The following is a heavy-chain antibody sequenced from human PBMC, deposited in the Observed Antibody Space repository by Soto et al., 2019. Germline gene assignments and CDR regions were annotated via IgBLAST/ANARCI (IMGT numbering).Heavy chain of an antibody. V-gene: IGHV1-69*08. D-gene: IGHD7-27*01. J-gene: IGHJ3*02. Sequence: QVQLVQSGAEVKKPGSSVKVSCKASGGTFSSYTISWVRQAPGQGLEWMGRIIPILGIANYAQKFQGRVTITADKSTSTAYMELSSLRSEDTAVYYCGRELGNDEWVGAFDIWGQGTMVTVSS. CDR2: IIPILGIA. CDR3: GRELGNDEWVGAFDI. CDR1: GGTFSSYT.